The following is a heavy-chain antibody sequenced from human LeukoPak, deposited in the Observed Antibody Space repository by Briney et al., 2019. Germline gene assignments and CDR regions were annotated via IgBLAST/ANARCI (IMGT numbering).Heavy chain of an antibody. J-gene: IGHJ4*02. D-gene: IGHD1-1*01. CDR1: GGTFSSYA. CDR3: VKDLSGTFSFDY. CDR2: IIPIFGTA. V-gene: IGHV1-69*13. Sequence: SVKVSCKASGGTFSSYAISWVRQAPGQGLEWMGGIIPIFGTANYAQKFQGRVTITADESTSTAYMELSSLRAEDTALYYCVKDLSGTFSFDYWGQGSLVTVSS.